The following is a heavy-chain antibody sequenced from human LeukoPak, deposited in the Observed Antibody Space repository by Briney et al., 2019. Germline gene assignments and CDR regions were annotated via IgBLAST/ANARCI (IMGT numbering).Heavy chain of an antibody. CDR2: INHSGST. CDR1: GGSFSGYY. J-gene: IGHJ6*03. CDR3: ARQVGRASYYYYYYMDV. V-gene: IGHV4-34*01. Sequence: SETLSLTCAVYGGSFSGYYWSWIRQPPGKGLEWIGEINHSGSTNYNPSLKSRVTISVDTSKNQFSLKLSSVTAADTAVYYCARQVGRASYYYYYYMDVWGKGTTVTVSS. D-gene: IGHD1-26*01.